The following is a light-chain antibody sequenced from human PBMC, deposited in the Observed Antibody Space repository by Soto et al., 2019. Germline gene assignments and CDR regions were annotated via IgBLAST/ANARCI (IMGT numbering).Light chain of an antibody. Sequence: DIQMTQSPSSVSASVGDRVTITCRASQGIRSWLAWYQQKPGKAPKLLIFAASSLQGGVPSRFSGSGSGTDFTLTINNLQPEDSATYYCQQSNSFPATFGGGTKGNIK. CDR1: QGIRSW. CDR2: AAS. J-gene: IGKJ4*01. V-gene: IGKV1D-12*01. CDR3: QQSNSFPAT.